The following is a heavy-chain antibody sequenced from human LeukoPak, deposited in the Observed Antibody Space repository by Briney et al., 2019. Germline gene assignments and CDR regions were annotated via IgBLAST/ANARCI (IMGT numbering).Heavy chain of an antibody. Sequence: SVKVSCKASGGTFSSYAISWVRQAPGQGLEWMGGIIPIFSTTNYAQKFQGRVTITADESTSTAYMEVSSLRSEDTAVYYCARDGRYYYGSGSQSGYYYGMDVWGQGTTVTVSS. CDR2: IIPIFSTT. CDR1: GGTFSSYA. J-gene: IGHJ6*02. CDR3: ARDGRYYYGSGSQSGYYYGMDV. D-gene: IGHD3-10*01. V-gene: IGHV1-69*13.